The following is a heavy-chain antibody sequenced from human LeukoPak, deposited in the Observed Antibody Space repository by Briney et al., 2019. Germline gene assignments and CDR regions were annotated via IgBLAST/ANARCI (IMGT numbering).Heavy chain of an antibody. CDR1: GYSISSGYY. CDR2: IYTSGST. Sequence: SETLSLTCTVSGYSISSGYYWGWIRQPAGKGLEWIGRIYTSGSTNYNPSLKSRVTISVDTSKNQFSLKLSSVTAADTAVYYCARDEDYWGQGTLVTVSS. J-gene: IGHJ4*02. V-gene: IGHV4-61*02. CDR3: ARDEDY.